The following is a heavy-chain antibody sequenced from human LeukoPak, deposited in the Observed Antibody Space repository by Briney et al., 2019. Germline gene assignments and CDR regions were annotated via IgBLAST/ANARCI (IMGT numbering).Heavy chain of an antibody. CDR3: ARIFYGSGSYSGAFDY. Sequence: SETLSLTCAVYGGSFSGYYWSWIRQPPGKGLEWIGEINHSGSTNYNPSLKSRVTISVDKSKNQFSLKLSSVTAADTAVYYCARIFYGSGSYSGAFDYWGQGTLVTVSS. D-gene: IGHD3-10*01. V-gene: IGHV4-34*01. J-gene: IGHJ4*02. CDR2: INHSGST. CDR1: GGSFSGYY.